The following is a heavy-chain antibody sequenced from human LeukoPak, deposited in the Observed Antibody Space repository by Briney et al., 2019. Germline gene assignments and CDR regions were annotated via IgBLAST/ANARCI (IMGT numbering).Heavy chain of an antibody. V-gene: IGHV3-48*04. CDR1: GFNYSSYT. D-gene: IGHD6-19*01. CDR3: ASPGGWGPFDY. CDR2: IGSSGGPI. J-gene: IGHJ4*02. Sequence: GGSLRLSCAASGFNYSSYTMNWVRQAPGMGLEWLSYIGSSGGPIHYADSVKGRFTISRDNARNSLYLQMDSLRAGDTAYYYCASPGGWGPFDYWGQGTLVTVSS.